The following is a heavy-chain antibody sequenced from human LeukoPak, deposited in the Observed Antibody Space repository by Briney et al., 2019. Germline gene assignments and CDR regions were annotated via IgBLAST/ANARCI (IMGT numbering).Heavy chain of an antibody. D-gene: IGHD7-27*01. Sequence: GGSLRLSCAASGFTFSSYSMNWVRQAPGKGLEWVSSISSSLSYIYYADSVKGRFTISRDNAKNSLYLQMNSLRAEDTAVYYCARDLNWETYWGQGTLVSVSS. V-gene: IGHV3-21*01. CDR1: GFTFSSYS. CDR2: ISSSLSYI. CDR3: ARDLNWETY. J-gene: IGHJ4*02.